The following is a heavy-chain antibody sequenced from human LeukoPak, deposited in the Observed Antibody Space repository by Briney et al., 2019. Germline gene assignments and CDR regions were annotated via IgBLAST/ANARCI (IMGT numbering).Heavy chain of an antibody. D-gene: IGHD1-14*01. V-gene: IGHV3-53*01. CDR3: ARGVEPLAANTLAY. CDR1: GFTVITND. CDR2: LSSDGNT. J-gene: IGHJ4*02. Sequence: PGGSLRLSCAASGFTVITNDMTWVRQAPGKGLEWVSVLSSDGNTKYADSVQGRFTISRDNSKNTLYLEMNSLRPDDTAVYYCARGVEPLAANTLAYWGQGTLVTVSS.